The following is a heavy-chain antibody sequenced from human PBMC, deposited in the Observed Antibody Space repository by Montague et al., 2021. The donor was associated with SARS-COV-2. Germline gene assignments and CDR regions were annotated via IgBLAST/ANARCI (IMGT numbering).Heavy chain of an antibody. V-gene: IGHV2-5*02. CDR3: AHTKAPAGDRWFDP. J-gene: IGHJ5*02. Sequence: PALVTPTQTLTLTCTFSGFSLSPRGVGVGWIRQPPGKALEWLALIYWDDDERYSPSLESRLTISKDNSKNQVVLTMTKMAPVDTATYYCAHTKAPAGDRWFDPWGQGTPVTVSS. CDR2: IYWDDDE. D-gene: IGHD6-13*01. CDR1: GFSLSPRGVG.